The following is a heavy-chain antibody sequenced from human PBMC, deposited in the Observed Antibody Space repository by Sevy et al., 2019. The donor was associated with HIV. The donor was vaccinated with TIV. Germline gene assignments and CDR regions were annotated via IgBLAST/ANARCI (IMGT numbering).Heavy chain of an antibody. CDR1: GFTFSSYA. Sequence: GGSLRLSCAASGFTFSSYAMHWVRQAPGKGLEWVAVISYDESNKYYADSVKSRFTISRDNSKNKLYLQMNSLRAEDTAVYYCARDREGGNPPGRWFDPWGQGTLVTVSS. CDR3: ARDREGGNPPGRWFDP. V-gene: IGHV3-30-3*01. J-gene: IGHJ5*02. CDR2: ISYDESNK. D-gene: IGHD3-16*01.